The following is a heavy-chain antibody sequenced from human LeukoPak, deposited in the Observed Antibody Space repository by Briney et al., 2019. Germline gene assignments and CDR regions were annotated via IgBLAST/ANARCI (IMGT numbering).Heavy chain of an antibody. V-gene: IGHV3-64D*06. Sequence: GGSLRLSCSVSGFTFSTYVMHWVRQAPGKGLEYASAISSNGDNTYYADSVKGRFTISRDNSKNTLYLQMSSLRADDTAVYYCVRGTGYWGQGTLFTVSS. CDR1: GFTFSTYV. CDR3: VRGTGY. CDR2: ISSNGDNT. J-gene: IGHJ4*02.